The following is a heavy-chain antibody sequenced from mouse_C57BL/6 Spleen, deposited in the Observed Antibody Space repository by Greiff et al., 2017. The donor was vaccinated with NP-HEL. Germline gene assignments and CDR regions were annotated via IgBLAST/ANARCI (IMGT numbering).Heavy chain of an antibody. Sequence: EVKLVESGPGLAKPSQTLSLTCSVTGYSITSDYWNWTRKFPGNKLEYMGYISYSGSTYYNPSLKSRISITRDTSKNQYYLQLNSVTTEDTATYYCARKYYGYWYFDVWGTGTTVTVSS. V-gene: IGHV3-8*01. CDR3: ARKYYGYWYFDV. D-gene: IGHD1-1*01. CDR2: ISYSGST. J-gene: IGHJ1*03. CDR1: GYSITSDY.